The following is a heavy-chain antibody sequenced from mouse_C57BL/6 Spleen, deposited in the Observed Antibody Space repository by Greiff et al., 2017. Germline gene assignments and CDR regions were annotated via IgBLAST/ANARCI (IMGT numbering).Heavy chain of an antibody. D-gene: IGHD1-1*01. CDR2: IDPSDSYT. Sequence: QVQLQQPGAELVKPGASVKLSCKASGYTFTSYWMQWVKQRPGQGLEWIGEIDPSDSYTNDNQKFKGKATLTVDTSSSTAYMQLSSLTSEDSAVYYCAREDYYGSSYEGYWGQGTTLTVSS. J-gene: IGHJ2*01. CDR3: AREDYYGSSYEGY. CDR1: GYTFTSYW. V-gene: IGHV1-50*01.